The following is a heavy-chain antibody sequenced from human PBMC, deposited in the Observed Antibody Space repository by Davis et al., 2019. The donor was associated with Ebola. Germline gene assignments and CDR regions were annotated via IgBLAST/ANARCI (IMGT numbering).Heavy chain of an antibody. D-gene: IGHD1-26*01. CDR1: GFTFNKYW. J-gene: IGHJ4*02. Sequence: GGSLRLSCAASGFTFNKYWMTWVRQAPGKGLEWVANIKQDGSEKYYVDSVKGRFTISRDNAKNSLYLQMNSLRAEDTAVYYCAKQRGVGAIDYDYWGRGTVVTVSS. CDR2: IKQDGSEK. CDR3: AKQRGVGAIDYDY. V-gene: IGHV3-7*03.